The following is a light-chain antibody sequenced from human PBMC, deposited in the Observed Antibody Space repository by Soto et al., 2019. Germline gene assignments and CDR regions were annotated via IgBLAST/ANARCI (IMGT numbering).Light chain of an antibody. CDR2: DVS. CDR3: SSYTSSSTEV. J-gene: IGLJ1*01. CDR1: SSDVGGYNY. Sequence: QSALTQPASVSGSPGQSITISCTGTSSDVGGYNYVSWYQQHPGKAPKLMIYDVSYRPSGVSNRFSGSKSGNTASLTISGLQAEDEADYYCSSYTSSSTEVFGTGTKVTVL. V-gene: IGLV2-14*01.